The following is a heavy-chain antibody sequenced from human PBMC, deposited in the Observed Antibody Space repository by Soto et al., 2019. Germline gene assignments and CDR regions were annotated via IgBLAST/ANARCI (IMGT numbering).Heavy chain of an antibody. CDR2: IIPIFATA. Sequence: QVQLVQSGAEVKKPGSSVKVSCKASGGTFSSYAISWVRQAPVQGLEWMGGIIPIFATANYAQKFQGRVTITADDPTNTAYMELSSLRSEDTDVYYCARESSYYNSSGEFGYWGQGTLVTVSS. CDR1: GGTFSSYA. D-gene: IGHD3-22*01. V-gene: IGHV1-69*01. J-gene: IGHJ4*02. CDR3: ARESSYYNSSGEFGY.